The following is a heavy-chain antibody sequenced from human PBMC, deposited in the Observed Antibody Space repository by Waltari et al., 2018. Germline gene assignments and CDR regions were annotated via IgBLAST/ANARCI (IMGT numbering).Heavy chain of an antibody. J-gene: IGHJ4*02. Sequence: EVQLVESGGGLVQPGGSLRLSCAASGFTFSSYEMNWVRQAPGKGLEWVSYISSSGSTIYYSDSVKGRFTISRDNAKNSLYLQMNSLRAEDTAVYYCARDPLYSGYYHFDYWGQGTLVTVSS. V-gene: IGHV3-48*03. CDR1: GFTFSSYE. CDR3: ARDPLYSGYYHFDY. D-gene: IGHD3-22*01. CDR2: ISSSGSTI.